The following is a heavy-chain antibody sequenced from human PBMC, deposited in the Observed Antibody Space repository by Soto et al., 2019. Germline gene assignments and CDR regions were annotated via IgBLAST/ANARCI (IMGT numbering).Heavy chain of an antibody. J-gene: IGHJ3*02. D-gene: IGHD1-26*01. V-gene: IGHV3-33*01. CDR3: ARNFYSGSYYDAFDI. Sequence: GGSQRLSCAASGFTFSSYGMHWVRQAPGKGLEWVAVIWYDGSNKYYADSVKGRFTISRDNSKNTLYLQMNSLRAEDTAVYYCARNFYSGSYYDAFDIWGQGTMVTVSS. CDR1: GFTFSSYG. CDR2: IWYDGSNK.